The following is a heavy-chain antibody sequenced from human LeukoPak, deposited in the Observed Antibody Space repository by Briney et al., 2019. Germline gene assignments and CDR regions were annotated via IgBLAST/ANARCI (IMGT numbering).Heavy chain of an antibody. CDR2: ISNNGGYT. CDR1: GFTFSSSA. D-gene: IGHD2-2*03. V-gene: IGHV3-23*01. CDR3: AKMDKNYYYYGMDV. Sequence: GGSLRLSCAASGFTFSSSAMSWVRQAPGKGLEWVSAISNNGGYTYYADSVQGRFTISRDNSKNTLYLQMNSLRAEDTAVYYCAKMDKNYYYYGMDVWGQGTTVTVSS. J-gene: IGHJ6*02.